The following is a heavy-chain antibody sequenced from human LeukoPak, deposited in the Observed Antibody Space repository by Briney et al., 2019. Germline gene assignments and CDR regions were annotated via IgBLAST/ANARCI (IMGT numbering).Heavy chain of an antibody. Sequence: GGSLRLSCVGSGFAFHNYAMHWVRRPPGKGLEWVSAINWNSDTKAYADSVKGRFTISRDRARNSLYLQMDSLRPEDTALYYCAKDTGGNGAYFYAMDVWGQGTSVTVSS. CDR3: AKDTGGNGAYFYAMDV. CDR2: INWNSDTK. CDR1: GFAFHNYA. J-gene: IGHJ6*02. D-gene: IGHD4-23*01. V-gene: IGHV3-9*01.